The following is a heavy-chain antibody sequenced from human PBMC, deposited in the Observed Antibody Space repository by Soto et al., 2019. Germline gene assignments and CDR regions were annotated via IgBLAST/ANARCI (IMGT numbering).Heavy chain of an antibody. CDR3: ARDRVDYGDCRGLDF. V-gene: IGHV3-23*01. CDR2: ISGSGTNR. D-gene: IGHD4-17*01. CDR1: GFTFSSYA. Sequence: EVQLLESGGGLVQPGGSLRLSCAASGFTFSSYAMTWVRQAPGKGLEWVSAISGSGTNRYYADSVKGRFTISRDNSQNTLYLQMNSLRAEDTAVYYCARDRVDYGDCRGLDFGGEGTLVPVSS. J-gene: IGHJ4*02.